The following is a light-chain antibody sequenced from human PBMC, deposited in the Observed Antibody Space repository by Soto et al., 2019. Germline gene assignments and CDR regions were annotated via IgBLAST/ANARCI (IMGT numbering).Light chain of an antibody. Sequence: IQISQSPANFSAGVGDRVTISHRASQSISSWLAWYQQKPGKAPKLLIYDASSLESGVPSRFSGSGSGTEFTLTISSLQPDDFATYYCQQYNSYSGTFGQGTKVDIK. V-gene: IGKV1-5*01. CDR1: QSISSW. CDR2: DAS. CDR3: QQYNSYSGT. J-gene: IGKJ1*01.